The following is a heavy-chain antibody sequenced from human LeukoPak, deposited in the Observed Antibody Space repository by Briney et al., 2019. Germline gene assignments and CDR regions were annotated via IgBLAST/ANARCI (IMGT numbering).Heavy chain of an antibody. CDR1: GFTFRSFW. J-gene: IGHJ4*02. V-gene: IGHV3-7*01. D-gene: IGHD6-6*01. CDR3: AKGPEATYSSSSSWDTDY. CDR2: IKQDGSEK. Sequence: GGSLRLSCAASGFTFRSFWMSWVRQPPAKGLEWVANIKQDGSEKCYVDSVKGGFTISRDNATNSLYLQMNSLRAEDTAVYYCAKGPEATYSSSSSWDTDYWGQGTLVTVSS.